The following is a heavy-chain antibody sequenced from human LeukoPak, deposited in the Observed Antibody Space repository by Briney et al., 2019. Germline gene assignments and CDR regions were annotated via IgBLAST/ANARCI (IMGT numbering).Heavy chain of an antibody. CDR3: ARDQGIYGGLGMDV. Sequence: GGSLRLSCAASGFTVSSNYMSWVRQAPGKGLEWVSVIYSGGSTYYADSVKGRFTISRDNSKNTLYLQMNRLRVEDTAVYYCARDQGIYGGLGMDVWGQGTTVTVSS. J-gene: IGHJ6*02. D-gene: IGHD4-23*01. V-gene: IGHV3-66*01. CDR1: GFTVSSNY. CDR2: IYSGGST.